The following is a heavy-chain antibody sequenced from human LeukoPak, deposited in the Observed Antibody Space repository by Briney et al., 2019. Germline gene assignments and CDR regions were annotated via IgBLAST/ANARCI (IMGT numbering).Heavy chain of an antibody. Sequence: PSETLSLTCSVSGGYISSSSDNWGWIRQPPGKGLEWIGSIYYTGITYYNPSLMRRVTMSVDTSKNQFSLRLTSVTAADTAMYYCARQGRATVVMYMYDWGKGTTVTVSS. CDR3: ARQGRATVVMYMYD. D-gene: IGHD4-23*01. CDR2: IYYTGIT. J-gene: IGHJ6*03. V-gene: IGHV4-39*01. CDR1: GGYISSSSDN.